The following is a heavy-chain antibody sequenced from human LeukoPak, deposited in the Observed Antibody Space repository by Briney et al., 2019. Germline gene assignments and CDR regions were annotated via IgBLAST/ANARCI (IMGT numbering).Heavy chain of an antibody. CDR3: ARVELMGRNCFDP. CDR2: NLSMCGTE. CDR1: GGTLSSYY. D-gene: IGHD3-16*01. J-gene: IGHJ5*02. V-gene: IGHV1-69*13. Sequence: ASVEVSCRASGGTLSSYYVRWVTQAPRQGREWMGDNLSMCGTENYAQKLQGRVTNHAHEPTSTAYMEQSSLRSEDTAVYYCARVELMGRNCFDPWGQGTLVTVSS.